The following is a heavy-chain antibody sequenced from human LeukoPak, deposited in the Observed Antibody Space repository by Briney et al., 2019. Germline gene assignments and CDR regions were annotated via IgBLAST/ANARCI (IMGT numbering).Heavy chain of an antibody. J-gene: IGHJ4*02. CDR3: ARDLFGSQNYFDY. D-gene: IGHD3-10*01. Sequence: ASVKVSCKASGYTFTSYYMHWVRQAPGQGLEWMGWINPNSGGTNYAQKFQGRVTITADESTSTAYMELSSLRSEDTAVYYCARDLFGSQNYFDYWGQGTLVTVSS. CDR2: INPNSGGT. V-gene: IGHV1-2*02. CDR1: GYTFTSYY.